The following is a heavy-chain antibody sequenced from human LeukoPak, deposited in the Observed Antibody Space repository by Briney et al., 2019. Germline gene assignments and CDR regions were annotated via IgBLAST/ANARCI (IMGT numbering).Heavy chain of an antibody. CDR2: ISGSGGST. Sequence: GGSLRLSCAASGFTFSSYAMSWVRQAPGKGLEWVSAISGSGGSTYYADSVKGRFTISRDNSKNTLYLQMNSLRAEDTAVYYCAKDFPPMIVVVVTAPMDVWGQGTTVTVSS. J-gene: IGHJ6*02. CDR1: GFTFSSYA. D-gene: IGHD2-15*01. V-gene: IGHV3-23*01. CDR3: AKDFPPMIVVVVTAPMDV.